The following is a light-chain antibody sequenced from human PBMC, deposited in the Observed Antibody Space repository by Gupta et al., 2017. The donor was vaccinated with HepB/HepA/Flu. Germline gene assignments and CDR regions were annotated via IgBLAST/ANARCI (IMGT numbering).Light chain of an antibody. Sequence: QSVLTQSTSVSGTPGQRVTISCSGSSSNVGRNNVNWYQQLPGTAPKLLIYYNDERPSGVPDRISGSKSGTSASLAISGLQSEDEADYYCAACDTSLNVVVFGGGTKLTVL. CDR3: AACDTSLNVVV. V-gene: IGLV1-44*01. J-gene: IGLJ2*01. CDR2: YND. CDR1: SSNVGRNN.